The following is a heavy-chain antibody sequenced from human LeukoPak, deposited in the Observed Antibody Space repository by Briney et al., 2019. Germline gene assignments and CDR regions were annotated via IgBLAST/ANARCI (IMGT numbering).Heavy chain of an antibody. D-gene: IGHD2-15*01. CDR1: GGSISSSNYY. V-gene: IGHV4-39*01. J-gene: IGHJ4*02. CDR2: IYYSGST. CDR3: ARLLGDCSGGSCYFFDY. Sequence: PSETLSPTCTVSGGSISSSNYYWGWIRQPPGKGLEWIGNIYYSGSTYYNPSLKSRVAISVDTSKNQLSLKLSSVTAADTAVYYCARLLGDCSGGSCYFFDYWGQGTLVTVSS.